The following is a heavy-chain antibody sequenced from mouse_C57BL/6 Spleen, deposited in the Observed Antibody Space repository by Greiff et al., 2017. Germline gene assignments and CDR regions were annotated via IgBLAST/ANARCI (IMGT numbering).Heavy chain of an antibody. CDR3: ARRGGSGNYFDY. CDR2: IYPGDGDT. CDR1: GYAFSSYW. J-gene: IGHJ2*01. Sequence: QVQLQQSGAELVKPGASVKISCKASGYAFSSYWMNWVKQRPGTGLERNGQIYPGDGDTNYNGKFKGKATLTADNSSSTAYMQLSSLTSEDSAVYFCARRGGSGNYFDYWGQGTTLTVSS. V-gene: IGHV1-80*01. D-gene: IGHD1-1*01.